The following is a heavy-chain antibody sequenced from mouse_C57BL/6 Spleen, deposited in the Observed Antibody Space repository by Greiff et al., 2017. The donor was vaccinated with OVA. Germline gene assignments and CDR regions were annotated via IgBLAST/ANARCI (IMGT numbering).Heavy chain of an antibody. D-gene: IGHD2-10*01. CDR1: GFNIKDYY. V-gene: IGHV14-1*01. CDR3: TSYSDYYAMDY. CDR2: IDPEDGDT. J-gene: IGHJ4*01. Sequence: EVQLQQSGAELVRPGASVKLSCTASGFNIKDYYMHWVKQRPEQGLEWIGRIDPEDGDTEYAPKFQGKATMTADKASNTAYLQLSSLTFYDTAVYYCTSYSDYYAMDYWGQGTSVTVSS.